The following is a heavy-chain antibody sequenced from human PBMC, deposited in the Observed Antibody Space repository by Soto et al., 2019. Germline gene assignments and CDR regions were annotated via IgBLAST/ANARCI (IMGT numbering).Heavy chain of an antibody. V-gene: IGHV4-39*01. CDR2: IYYSGST. Sequence: SETLSLTCTVSGGSISSSSYYWGWIRQPPGKGLEWIGSIYYSGSTYYNPSLKSRVTISVDTSKNQFSLKLSSVTAADTAVYYCARSDYDFWSGYYLYWFDPWGQGTLVTVSS. D-gene: IGHD3-3*01. CDR1: GGSISSSSYY. J-gene: IGHJ5*02. CDR3: ARSDYDFWSGYYLYWFDP.